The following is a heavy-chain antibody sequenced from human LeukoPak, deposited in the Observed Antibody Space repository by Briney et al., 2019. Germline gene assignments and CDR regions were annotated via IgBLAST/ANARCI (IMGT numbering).Heavy chain of an antibody. CDR1: GDYISSFF. CDR3: ARENCIGGSCYSD. Sequence: SETLSLTCTVSGDYISSFFWSWIRQPPGKGLEWIGYIYYSGNINYNPSLKSRVTISVDTSKNQFSLKLRSVTAADTAVYYCARENCIGGSCYSDWGQGTLATVPS. D-gene: IGHD2-15*01. V-gene: IGHV4-59*01. CDR2: IYYSGNI. J-gene: IGHJ4*02.